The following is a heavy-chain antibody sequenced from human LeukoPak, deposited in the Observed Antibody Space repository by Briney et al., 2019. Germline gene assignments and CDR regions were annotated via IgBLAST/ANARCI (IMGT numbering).Heavy chain of an antibody. Sequence: GGSLRLSCVASGFTFSSRDWMTWVRQAPGKGLEWVANIKQDGSEKNYVDSVKGRFTISRDNAKNSVDLQMNSLRVEDTAVYYCAKEYSSGWRDYWGQGTLVTVSS. CDR2: IKQDGSEK. J-gene: IGHJ4*02. D-gene: IGHD6-19*01. CDR3: AKEYSSGWRDY. CDR1: GFTFSSRDW. V-gene: IGHV3-7*04.